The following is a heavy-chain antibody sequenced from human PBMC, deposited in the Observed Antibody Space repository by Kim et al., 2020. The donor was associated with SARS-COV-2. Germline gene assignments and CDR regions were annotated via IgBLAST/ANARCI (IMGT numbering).Heavy chain of an antibody. CDR2: SIK. CDR3: ARGRSSLIGY. J-gene: IGHJ4*02. D-gene: IGHD2-21*01. V-gene: IGHV3-48*02. Sequence: SIKYYADSVKVRFTISRDNAKKSLYLQRNSLRDEDTAVYYCARGRSSLIGYWGQGTLVTVSS.